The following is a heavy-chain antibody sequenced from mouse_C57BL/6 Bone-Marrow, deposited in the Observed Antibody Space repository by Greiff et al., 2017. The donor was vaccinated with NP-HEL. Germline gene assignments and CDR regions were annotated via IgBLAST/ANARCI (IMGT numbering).Heavy chain of an antibody. Sequence: LQLHQPGAELVKPGATVKMSFKASGYPFTSYWITWVKQRPGQGLGWIGDIYPGSGSTNYNEKFKSKATLTVDTSASTAYMQLSSLTSEDSAVYYCARWDPFDYWGQGTTLTVSS. CDR2: IYPGSGST. CDR3: ARWDPFDY. D-gene: IGHD4-1*01. CDR1: GYPFTSYW. V-gene: IGHV1-55*01. J-gene: IGHJ2*01.